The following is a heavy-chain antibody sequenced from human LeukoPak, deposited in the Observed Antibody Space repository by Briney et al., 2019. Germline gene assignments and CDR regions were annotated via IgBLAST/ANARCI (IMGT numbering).Heavy chain of an antibody. J-gene: IGHJ3*02. CDR1: GYTFTNYG. Sequence: ASVKVSCKASGYTFTNYGISWVRQAPGQGLEWMGWISAYNGNTNYAQKPQGRVTMTTGTSTSTAYMELRSLRSGDTAVYYCARDAPYYYGSGSSGADAFDIWGQGTMVTVSS. V-gene: IGHV1-18*01. CDR2: ISAYNGNT. D-gene: IGHD3-10*01. CDR3: ARDAPYYYGSGSSGADAFDI.